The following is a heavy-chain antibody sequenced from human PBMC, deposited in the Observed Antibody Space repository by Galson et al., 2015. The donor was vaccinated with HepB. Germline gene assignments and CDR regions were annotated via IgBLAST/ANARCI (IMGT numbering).Heavy chain of an antibody. V-gene: IGHV2-70*01. CDR2: IDWDDDK. Sequence: PALVKPTQTLTLTCTFSGFSLSTSGMCASWIRQPLGKALEWLALIDWDDDKYYSTSLKTRLTISKDTSKNQVVLTMTNMDPVDTATYYCARVIAASDAFDIWGQGTMVTVSS. CDR1: GFSLSTSGMC. D-gene: IGHD6-13*01. J-gene: IGHJ3*02. CDR3: ARVIAASDAFDI.